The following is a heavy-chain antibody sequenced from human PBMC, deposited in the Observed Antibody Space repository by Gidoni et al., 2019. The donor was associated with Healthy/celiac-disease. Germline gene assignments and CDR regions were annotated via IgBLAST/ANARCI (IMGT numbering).Heavy chain of an antibody. V-gene: IGHV1-69*01. CDR3: ARRGVTIFGVVIVYYGMDV. CDR2: IIPIFGTA. CDR1: GGTFSSYA. J-gene: IGHJ6*02. D-gene: IGHD3-3*01. Sequence: QVQLVQSGAEVKKPGSSVKVSCKASGGTFSSYAISWVRQAPGQGLEWMGGIIPIFGTANYAQKFQGRVTITADESTSTAYMELSSLRSEDTAVYYCARRGVTIFGVVIVYYGMDVWGQGTTVTVSS.